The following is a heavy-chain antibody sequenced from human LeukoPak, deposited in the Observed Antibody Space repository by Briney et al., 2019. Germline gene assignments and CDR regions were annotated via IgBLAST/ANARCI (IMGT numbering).Heavy chain of an antibody. CDR1: GFTFSSYA. CDR3: AKTGDYYDRDDY. CDR2: ISGSGGST. V-gene: IGHV3-23*01. J-gene: IGHJ4*02. D-gene: IGHD3-22*01. Sequence: PGGSLRLSCAASGFTFSSYAMSWVRQAPGKGLEWVSAISGSGGSTYYADSVKGRFTISRDNSKNTLYLQMNRLRAEDAAVYYCAKTGDYYDRDDYWGQGTLVTVSS.